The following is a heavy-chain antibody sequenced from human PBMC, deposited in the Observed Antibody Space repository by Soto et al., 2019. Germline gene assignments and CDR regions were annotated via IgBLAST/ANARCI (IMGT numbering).Heavy chain of an antibody. V-gene: IGHV4-4*07. Sequence: QVQLQESGPGLVRPSETLSLTCTVSGGSIRNYYWAWIRQSAGKGLEWIGRIYPSGRTHYNPSLTGRVTMSIDTSKNQFTLRLHSVTAADTATYYCARDYDVNTALDYWYFDLWGRGTLVTVSS. CDR2: IYPSGRT. D-gene: IGHD5-18*01. CDR3: ARDYDVNTALDYWYFDL. CDR1: GGSIRNYY. J-gene: IGHJ2*01.